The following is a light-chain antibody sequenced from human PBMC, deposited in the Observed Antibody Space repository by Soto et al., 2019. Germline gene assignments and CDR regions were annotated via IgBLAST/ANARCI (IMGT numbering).Light chain of an antibody. CDR2: AAS. CDR1: QSLSGN. J-gene: IGKJ1*01. V-gene: IGKV3D-15*01. CDR3: QQYNNWPPTRT. Sequence: EIVMTRSPATLSVSLVESATLSCRASQSLSGNLAWYQQKPGQAPRLIIYAASTRATGIPARFSGSGSGTEFILTINSLQPEDFALYSCQQYNNWPPTRTFGQGTTVDIK.